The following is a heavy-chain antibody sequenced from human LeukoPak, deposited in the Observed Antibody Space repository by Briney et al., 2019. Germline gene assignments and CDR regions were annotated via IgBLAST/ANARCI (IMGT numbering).Heavy chain of an antibody. J-gene: IGHJ3*02. D-gene: IGHD3-16*02. CDR2: IYYSGST. Sequence: PSETLSLTCTVSGGSISSGGYYWSWIRQHPGKGLEWIGYIYYSGSTYYNPSLKSRVTISVDTSKNQFSLKLSSVTAADTAVYYCARTTFVKPDAFDIWGQGTTVTVSS. CDR3: ARTTFVKPDAFDI. V-gene: IGHV4-31*03. CDR1: GGSISSGGYY.